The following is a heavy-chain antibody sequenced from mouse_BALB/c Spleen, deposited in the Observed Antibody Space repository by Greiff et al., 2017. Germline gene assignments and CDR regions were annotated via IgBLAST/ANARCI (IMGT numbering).Heavy chain of an antibody. CDR1: GFDFSRYW. CDR3: ARQLLPYYAMDY. J-gene: IGHJ4*01. Sequence: EVKVIESGGGLVQPGGSLKLSCAASGFDFSRYWMSWVRQAPGKGLEWIGEINPDSSTINYTPSLKDKFIISRDNAKNTLYLQMSKVRSEDTALYYCARQLLPYYAMDYWAQGTSVTVSS. D-gene: IGHD2-12*01. V-gene: IGHV4-1*02. CDR2: INPDSSTI.